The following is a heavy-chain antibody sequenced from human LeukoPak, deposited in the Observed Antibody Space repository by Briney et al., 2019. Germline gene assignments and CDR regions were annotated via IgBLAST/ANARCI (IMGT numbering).Heavy chain of an antibody. CDR2: ISAYNGNT. V-gene: IGHV1-18*01. CDR1: GYTFTSYG. Sequence: ASLKVSCKASGYTFTSYGISWVRQAPGQGLEWMGWISAYNGNTNYAQKLQGRVTMTTDTSTSTAYMELRSLRSDDTAVYYCARDVEVILTGYYTHYYFDYWGQGALVTVSS. J-gene: IGHJ4*02. CDR3: ARDVEVILTGYYTHYYFDY. D-gene: IGHD3-9*01.